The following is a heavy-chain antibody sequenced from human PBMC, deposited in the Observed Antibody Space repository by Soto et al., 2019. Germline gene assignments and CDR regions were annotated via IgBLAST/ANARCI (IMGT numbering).Heavy chain of an antibody. Sequence: ASVKVSCKASGYTFTNYGVTWVRQAPGQGLEWMGWISAYTDNPNYAQKFQGRVTMTIDTSTTTAYMDLRSLTSDDTAIYYCTKGATSPFDSWGQGTRVTVSS. CDR2: ISAYTDNP. V-gene: IGHV1-18*01. D-gene: IGHD3-16*01. CDR1: GYTFTNYG. J-gene: IGHJ4*02. CDR3: TKGATSPFDS.